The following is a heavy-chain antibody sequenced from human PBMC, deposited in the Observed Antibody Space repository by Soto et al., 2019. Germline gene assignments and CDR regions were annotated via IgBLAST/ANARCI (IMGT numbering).Heavy chain of an antibody. Sequence: EVQLLESGGGLVQPGGSLRLSCAASGFTFSNYAMSWVRQAPGKGLEWVAAIGGTGGSTYYADSVKGRFTISRDNSQNTLDLQMNSPRGEDTAVYYCAKFGSSCRGNKCNYNWFDPWGQGTLVTVSS. CDR2: IGGTGGST. D-gene: IGHD2-15*01. CDR3: AKFGSSCRGNKCNYNWFDP. CDR1: GFTFSNYA. V-gene: IGHV3-23*01. J-gene: IGHJ5*02.